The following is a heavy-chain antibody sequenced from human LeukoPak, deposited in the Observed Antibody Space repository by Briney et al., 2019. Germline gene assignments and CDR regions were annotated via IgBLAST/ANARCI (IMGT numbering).Heavy chain of an antibody. J-gene: IGHJ4*02. D-gene: IGHD3-10*01. CDR1: GFTFSSYA. CDR3: AKPGWFGELSYFDY. CDR2: ISGSGGST. V-gene: IGHV3-23*01. Sequence: GGSLRLSCAASGFTFSSYAMSWVRQAPGKGLEWVSAISGSGGSTYYADSVKGRFTISRDNSKSTLYLQMNSLRAEDTAVYYCAKPGWFGELSYFDYWGQGTLVAVSS.